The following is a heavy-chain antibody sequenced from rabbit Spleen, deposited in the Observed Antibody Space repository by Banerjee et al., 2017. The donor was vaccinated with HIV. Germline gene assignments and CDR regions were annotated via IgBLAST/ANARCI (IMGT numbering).Heavy chain of an antibody. D-gene: IGHD2-1*01. J-gene: IGHJ4*01. CDR2: IWTGSGTT. V-gene: IGHV1S45*01. CDR3: ARGVYDDYDTYYFDL. Sequence: QEQLEESGGDLVKPEGSLTLTCTASGFSFSSSYWICWVRQAPGKGLEWIACIWTGSGTTYYATWAKGRFTISKISSTTVTLQMTSLTAADTATYFCARGVYDDYDTYYFDLWGPGTLVTVS. CDR1: GFSFSSSYW.